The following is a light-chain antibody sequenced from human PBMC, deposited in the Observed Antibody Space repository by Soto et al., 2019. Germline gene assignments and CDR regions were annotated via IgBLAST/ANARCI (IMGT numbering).Light chain of an antibody. Sequence: QSALTQPPSVSGSPGQSITISCTGTSSDVGGYNYVSWYQQHPSKAPKLMIYDVSNRPSGVSNPFSGSKSGNTASLTISVLQAEDEADYYCSSYTSSSTYVFGTGTKLTVL. CDR2: DVS. J-gene: IGLJ1*01. CDR1: SSDVGGYNY. CDR3: SSYTSSSTYV. V-gene: IGLV2-14*01.